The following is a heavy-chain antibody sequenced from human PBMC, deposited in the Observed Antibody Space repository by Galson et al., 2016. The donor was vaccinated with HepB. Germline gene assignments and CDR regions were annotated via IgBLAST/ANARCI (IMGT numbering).Heavy chain of an antibody. CDR3: ARETGYCSVDSCLSNFDN. CDR2: ISYDGSNK. J-gene: IGHJ4*02. CDR1: GFTLSNYA. V-gene: IGHV3-30*04. Sequence: SLRLSCAASGFTLSNYAMHWVRQAPGKGLEWVAIISYDGSNKYYADPVKGRFTISRDNSKNTLYLQMNSLRAEDTAVYYCARETGYCSVDSCLSNFDNWGQGTLVSVSS. D-gene: IGHD2-15*01.